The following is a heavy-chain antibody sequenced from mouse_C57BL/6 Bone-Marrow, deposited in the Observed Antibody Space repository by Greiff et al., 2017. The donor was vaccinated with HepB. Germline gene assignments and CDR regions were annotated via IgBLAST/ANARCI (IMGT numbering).Heavy chain of an antibody. J-gene: IGHJ1*03. CDR3: ASSYGSSPWYFDV. D-gene: IGHD1-1*01. Sequence: QVQLQQPGAELVMPGASVKLSCKASGYTFTSYWMHWVKQRPGQGLEWIGEIDPSDSYTNYNQKFKGKSTLTVDKSSSTAYMQLSSLTSEDSAVYYCASSYGSSPWYFDVWGTGTTVTVSS. V-gene: IGHV1-69*01. CDR1: GYTFTSYW. CDR2: IDPSDSYT.